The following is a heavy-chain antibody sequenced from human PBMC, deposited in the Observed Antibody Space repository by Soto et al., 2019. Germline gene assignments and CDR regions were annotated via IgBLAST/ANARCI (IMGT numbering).Heavy chain of an antibody. J-gene: IGHJ4*02. CDR1: GGSVSSGSYY. CDR2: IYYSGST. CDR3: ARGGVAQPSGAY. V-gene: IGHV4-61*01. D-gene: IGHD3-10*01. Sequence: QVQLQESGPGLVKPSETLSLTCTVSGGSVSSGSYYWSWIRQPPGKGQEWIGYIYYSGSTNYNPSLKSRVTISVDTSKNQFSLKLSSVTAADTAVYYCARGGVAQPSGAYWGQGTLVTVSS.